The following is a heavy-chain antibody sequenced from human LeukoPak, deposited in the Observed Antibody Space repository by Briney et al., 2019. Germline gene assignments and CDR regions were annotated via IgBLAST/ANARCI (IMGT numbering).Heavy chain of an antibody. CDR1: GFTFSSYW. J-gene: IGHJ3*02. V-gene: IGHV3-7*01. Sequence: PGGSLRLSCAASGFTFSSYWMSWVRQAPGKGLEWVANIKQDGSEKYYVDSVKGRFTISRDNAKNSLYLQMNSLRAEDTAVYYCARDHGRYSSSSDAFDIWGQGTMVTVSS. CDR2: IKQDGSEK. CDR3: ARDHGRYSSSSDAFDI. D-gene: IGHD6-6*01.